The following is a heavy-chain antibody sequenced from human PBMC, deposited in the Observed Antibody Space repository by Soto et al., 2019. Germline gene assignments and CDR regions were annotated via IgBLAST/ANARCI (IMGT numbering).Heavy chain of an antibody. J-gene: IGHJ6*02. V-gene: IGHV3-30-3*01. Sequence: PGGSLRLSCAASGFTFSSYAMHWVRQAPGKGLEWVAVISYDGSNKYYADSVKGRFTISRDNSKNTLYLQMNSLRAEDTAVYYCARDGMMGSYLLYYYYGMDVWGQGTTVTVSS. CDR3: ARDGMMGSYLLYYYYGMDV. CDR1: GFTFSSYA. D-gene: IGHD3-16*02. CDR2: ISYDGSNK.